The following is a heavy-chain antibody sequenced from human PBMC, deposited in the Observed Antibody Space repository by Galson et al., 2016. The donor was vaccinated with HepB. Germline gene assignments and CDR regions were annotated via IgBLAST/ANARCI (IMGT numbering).Heavy chain of an antibody. J-gene: IGHJ3*02. CDR3: ARASTPRGKKGFDI. CDR1: GFTFSSYS. CDR2: ISSSSSTI. D-gene: IGHD2-2*01. V-gene: IGHV3-48*01. Sequence: LRLSCAASGFTFSSYSMNWVRQAPGKGLEWVSYISSSSSTIYYADSVKGRFTISRDNAKKSLYLQMNSLRAEDTAVYYCARASTPRGKKGFDIWGQGTMVTVSS.